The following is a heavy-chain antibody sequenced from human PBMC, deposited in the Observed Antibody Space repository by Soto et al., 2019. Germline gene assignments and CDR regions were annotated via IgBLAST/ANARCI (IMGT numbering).Heavy chain of an antibody. CDR2: IYYSGST. CDR1: GGSISSYY. V-gene: IGHV4-59*08. CDR3: ARHGCITGTNIYPDYYYMDV. D-gene: IGHD1-20*01. J-gene: IGHJ6*03. Sequence: PSETLSLTCTVSGGSISSYYWSWIRQPPGKGLEWIGYIYYSGSTNYNPSLKSRVTISVDTSKNQFSLKLSSVTAADTAVYYCARHGCITGTNIYPDYYYMDVWGKGTTVTVSS.